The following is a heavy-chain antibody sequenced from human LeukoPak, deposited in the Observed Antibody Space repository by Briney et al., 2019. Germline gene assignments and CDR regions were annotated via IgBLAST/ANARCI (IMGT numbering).Heavy chain of an antibody. V-gene: IGHV3-21*01. Sequence: GGSLRLSCAASGFTFSSYSMNWVRQAPGKGLEWVSSISSSSYIYYADSVKGRFTISRDNAKNSLYLQMNSLRAEDTAVYYCARDSRGFDCSSTSCYIDYWGQGTLVTVSS. D-gene: IGHD2-2*02. CDR1: GFTFSSYS. CDR3: ARDSRGFDCSSTSCYIDY. CDR2: ISSSSYI. J-gene: IGHJ4*02.